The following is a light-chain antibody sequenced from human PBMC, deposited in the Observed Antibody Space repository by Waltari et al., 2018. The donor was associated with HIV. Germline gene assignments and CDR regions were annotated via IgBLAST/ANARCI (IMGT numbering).Light chain of an antibody. Sequence: QSVLNQSPSASGPPGQRVILSCSGSSPNLGSNTVTWYQQFPGTAPKLLIYSYGQRPSGVPERFSGSKSATSASLAISGLRSEDEADYYCATWDDSLNAWVFGGGTKLTVL. CDR2: SYG. CDR3: ATWDDSLNAWV. CDR1: SPNLGSNT. J-gene: IGLJ3*02. V-gene: IGLV1-44*01.